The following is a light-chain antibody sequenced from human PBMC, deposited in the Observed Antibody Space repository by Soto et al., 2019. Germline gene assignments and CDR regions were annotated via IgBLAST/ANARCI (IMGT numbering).Light chain of an antibody. CDR1: SGSIASNY. CDR2: DDN. Sequence: NFMLTQPHSVSESPGKTVTISCTGSSGSIASNYVQWYQQRPGSAPTTVICDDNQRPSGVPDRFSGSIDSSSNSASLTISGLKTEDEADYYCQSYDSSNHVVFGGGTKLTVL. V-gene: IGLV6-57*02. CDR3: QSYDSSNHVV. J-gene: IGLJ2*01.